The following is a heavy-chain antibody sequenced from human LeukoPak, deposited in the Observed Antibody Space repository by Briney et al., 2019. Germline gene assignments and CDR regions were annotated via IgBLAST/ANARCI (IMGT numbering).Heavy chain of an antibody. CDR1: GFSFTYSW. J-gene: IGHJ4*02. CDR3: ARDYYRSLDY. Sequence: GGSLRLSCAASGFSFTYSWMAWVRQTPEKGLEWVANIKQDGSEKYYLDSVKGRFTISRDNAKNSLYLQMNSLRVEDTAVYYCARDYYRSLDYWGQGTLATVSS. V-gene: IGHV3-7*01. D-gene: IGHD3-22*01. CDR2: IKQDGSEK.